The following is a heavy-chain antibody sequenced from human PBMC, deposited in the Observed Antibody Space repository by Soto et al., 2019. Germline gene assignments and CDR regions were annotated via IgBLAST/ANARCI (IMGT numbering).Heavy chain of an antibody. V-gene: IGHV3-30*03. CDR2: ISYDGSDK. CDR3: VVGQYYCDY. J-gene: IGHJ4*02. D-gene: IGHD1-26*01. Sequence: QVQLVESGGGVVQPGRSLRLSCAASGFPFTSYGMHWVREGPDKGLEWVAIISYDGSDKYYADSVKGRFTISRDNSKNTLYRQMNSLRPEDTALYYCVVGQYYCDYLGQGTLVIVSS. CDR1: GFPFTSYG.